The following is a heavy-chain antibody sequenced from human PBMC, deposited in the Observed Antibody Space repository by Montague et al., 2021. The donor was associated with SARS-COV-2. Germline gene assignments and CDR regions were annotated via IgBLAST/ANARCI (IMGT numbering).Heavy chain of an antibody. Sequence: SETLSLTCTVSGGSISSSSYYWGWIRQPPGKGLEWIGSIYYRGSTYYNPSLKSRVTISVDTSKNQFSLKLSSVTAADTAVYYCARGVTMIVVVMRYNWFDPWGQGTLVTVSS. D-gene: IGHD3-22*01. CDR3: ARGVTMIVVVMRYNWFDP. CDR2: IYYRGST. CDR1: GGSISSSSYY. J-gene: IGHJ5*02. V-gene: IGHV4-39*01.